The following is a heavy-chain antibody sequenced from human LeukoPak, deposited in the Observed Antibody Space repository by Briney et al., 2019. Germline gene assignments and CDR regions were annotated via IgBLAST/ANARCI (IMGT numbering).Heavy chain of an antibody. Sequence: SVKVSCKTNGATFSDYTIHWVRQAPGQGLDWMGGITPMYGTSNYAQKFQGRLTIAADKSTNTVHMDLSSLRSEDTAIYYCARDNAGLYDAFDLWGLGTLVTVSS. D-gene: IGHD5/OR15-5a*01. J-gene: IGHJ4*02. CDR2: ITPMYGTS. CDR3: ARDNAGLYDAFDL. CDR1: GATFSDYT. V-gene: IGHV1-69*06.